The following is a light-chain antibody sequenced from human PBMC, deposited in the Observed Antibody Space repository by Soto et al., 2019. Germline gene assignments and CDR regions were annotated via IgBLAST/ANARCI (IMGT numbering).Light chain of an antibody. CDR1: QSISSY. J-gene: IGKJ3*01. CDR3: QQSYTTPIT. V-gene: IGKV1-39*01. CDR2: SAS. Sequence: DIQMTQSPSSLSASVGDRVTITCRTSQSISSYLNWYQQKPGKAPKLLIYSASSLQRGVPSRFSGSRSGTDFALTISSLQPDDFATYYCQQSYTTPITFGPGTKVHIK.